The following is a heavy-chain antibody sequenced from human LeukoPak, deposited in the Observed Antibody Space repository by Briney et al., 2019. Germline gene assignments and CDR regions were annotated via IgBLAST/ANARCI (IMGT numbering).Heavy chain of an antibody. CDR2: ISSSSSYI. Sequence: GGSLRLSCAASGFTFSSYEMNWVRQAPGKGLEWVSYISSSSSYIYYADSVKGRFTISRDNAKNSLYLQMNSLRAEDTAVYYCARDHGFGEWNYYYYYMDVWGKGTTVTISS. J-gene: IGHJ6*03. CDR3: ARDHGFGEWNYYYYYMDV. CDR1: GFTFSSYE. V-gene: IGHV3-48*03. D-gene: IGHD3-10*01.